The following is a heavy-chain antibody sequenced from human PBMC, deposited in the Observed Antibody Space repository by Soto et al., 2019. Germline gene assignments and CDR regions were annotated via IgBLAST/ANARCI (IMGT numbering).Heavy chain of an antibody. V-gene: IGHV3-23*01. CDR2: ISGSGGST. D-gene: IGHD3-22*01. Sequence: EVQLLESGGGLVQPGGSLRLSCAASGFTFSSYAMSWVRQAPGKGLEWVSAISGSGGSTYYADSVKGRFTISRDNSKNTLYLEMNSRRAGDTAVYYCAKALTYYYDSSGDYTGYYYYYGMDVWGQGSTVTVSS. CDR1: GFTFSSYA. J-gene: IGHJ6*02. CDR3: AKALTYYYDSSGDYTGYYYYYGMDV.